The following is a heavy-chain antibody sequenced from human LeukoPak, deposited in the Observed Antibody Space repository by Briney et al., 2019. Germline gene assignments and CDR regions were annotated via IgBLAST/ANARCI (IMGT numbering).Heavy chain of an antibody. J-gene: IGHJ5*02. CDR1: GFTFSNYW. V-gene: IGHV3-74*01. CDR2: VNTDESRT. Sequence: GGSLRLSCVASGFTFSNYWMHWVRQAPGKGLVWVSRVNTDESRTNYADSVKGRFTISRDNAKNTVYLQMNSLRAEDTAVYYCAKDLPHITGTTDGFVFDPWGQGTLVTVSS. CDR3: AKDLPHITGTTDGFVFDP. D-gene: IGHD1-20*01.